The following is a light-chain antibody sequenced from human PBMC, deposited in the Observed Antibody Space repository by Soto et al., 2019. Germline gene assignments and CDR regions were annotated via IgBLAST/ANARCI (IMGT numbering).Light chain of an antibody. Sequence: VLTQSPGTLSLSPGERATLSCRASQSVTNYLVWYQQKAGQAPRLLIYGASSRAPGIPDRLSGSGSGTDFTLTINRLGPEDSAVYYYQQFDTSPYTFGRGTKLEIK. CDR1: QSVTNY. J-gene: IGKJ2*01. V-gene: IGKV3-20*01. CDR3: QQFDTSPYT. CDR2: GAS.